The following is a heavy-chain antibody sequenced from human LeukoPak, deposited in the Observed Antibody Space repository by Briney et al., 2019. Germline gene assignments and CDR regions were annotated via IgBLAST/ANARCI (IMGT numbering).Heavy chain of an antibody. CDR1: GYTFTSYY. J-gene: IGHJ6*02. Sequence: GASVKVSCKASGYTFTSYYMHWVRQAPGQGLEWMGIINPSGGSTSYAQKFQGRVTMTRDTSTSTVYMELSSLRSEDTAVYYRAGGIAVAGTGISRTIGYYYGMDVWGQGTTVTVSS. V-gene: IGHV1-46*01. D-gene: IGHD6-19*01. CDR3: AGGIAVAGTGISRTIGYYYGMDV. CDR2: INPSGGST.